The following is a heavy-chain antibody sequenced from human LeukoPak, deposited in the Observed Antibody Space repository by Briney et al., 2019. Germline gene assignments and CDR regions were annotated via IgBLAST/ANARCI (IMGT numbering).Heavy chain of an antibody. Sequence: LGASVTVSCKASGYTFTDYYLHWLRQAPGQGLEWMGWMNPKSGDTHYAQKFQGRVTMTRDTSISTAYMELSRLRSDDTAVYYCARDLFPYSSSPPEAFDYWGQGTLVTVSS. V-gene: IGHV1-2*03. CDR2: MNPKSGDT. D-gene: IGHD6-6*01. CDR1: GYTFTDYY. CDR3: ARDLFPYSSSPPEAFDY. J-gene: IGHJ4*02.